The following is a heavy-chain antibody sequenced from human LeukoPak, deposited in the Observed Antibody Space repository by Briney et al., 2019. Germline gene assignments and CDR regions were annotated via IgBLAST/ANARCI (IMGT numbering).Heavy chain of an antibody. CDR1: GGSISSGGYY. CDR3: ARDRGYNQGGYYYGMDV. J-gene: IGHJ6*02. V-gene: IGHV4-61*08. D-gene: IGHD5-24*01. Sequence: SETLSLTCTVSGGSISSGGYYWSWIRQHPGKGLEWIGYIYYSGSTNYNPSLKSRVTMSVDTSKNQFSLKLSSVTAADTAVYYCARDRGYNQGGYYYGMDVWGQGTTVTVSS. CDR2: IYYSGST.